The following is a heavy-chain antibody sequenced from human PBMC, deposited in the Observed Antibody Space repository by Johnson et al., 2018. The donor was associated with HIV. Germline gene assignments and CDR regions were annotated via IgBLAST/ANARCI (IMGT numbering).Heavy chain of an antibody. CDR1: GFTFSSYA. V-gene: IGHV3-NL1*01. J-gene: IGHJ3*02. Sequence: QVQVLESGGGVVQPGRSLRLSCAASGFTFSSYAMHWVRQAPGKGLEWVSVIYSGGSTYYADSVKGRFTISRDNSKNSLYLQMNSLRAEDTALYYCARVRPGDNWNSCAFDIWGQGTMVTVSS. CDR3: ARVRPGDNWNSCAFDI. D-gene: IGHD1-7*01. CDR2: IYSGGST.